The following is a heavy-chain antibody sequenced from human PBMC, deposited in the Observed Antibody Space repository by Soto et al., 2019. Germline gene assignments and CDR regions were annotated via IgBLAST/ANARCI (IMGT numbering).Heavy chain of an antibody. V-gene: IGHV4-59*08. Sequence: SETLSLTCTVSGGSISSYYWSWIRQPPGKGLEWIGYIYYSGSTNYNPSLKSRVTISVDTSKNQFSLKLSSVTAADTAVYYCASAGSNYYGSGSYYYYHYMDVWGKGTTVTVSS. CDR1: GGSISSYY. CDR3: ASAGSNYYGSGSYYYYHYMDV. CDR2: IYYSGST. D-gene: IGHD3-10*01. J-gene: IGHJ6*03.